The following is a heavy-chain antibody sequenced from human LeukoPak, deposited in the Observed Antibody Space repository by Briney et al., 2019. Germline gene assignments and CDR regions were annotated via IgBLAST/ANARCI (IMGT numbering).Heavy chain of an antibody. V-gene: IGHV1-2*02. J-gene: IGHJ4*02. CDR1: GYTFTGDD. Sequence: ASVKVSCEASGYTFTGDDMHWVRQAPGQGLEWMGWINPNSGGTNYAQKFQGRVTMTRDTSISTAYMELSRPRSDDTAVYYCARGVVGATSGLDYWGQGTLVTVSS. D-gene: IGHD1-26*01. CDR2: INPNSGGT. CDR3: ARGVVGATSGLDY.